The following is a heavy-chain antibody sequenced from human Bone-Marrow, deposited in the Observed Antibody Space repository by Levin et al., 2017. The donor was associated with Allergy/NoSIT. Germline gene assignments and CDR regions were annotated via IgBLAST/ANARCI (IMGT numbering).Heavy chain of an antibody. V-gene: IGHV3-23*01. CDR3: AQLRSAQDFWGGYSSDSFDS. J-gene: IGHJ4*02. D-gene: IGHD3-3*01. CDR2: LSAGSSNS. Sequence: PGGSLRLSCAASGFTFKDYAMTWVRQAPGKGLEWVAALSAGSSNSYYADSVKGRFTVSRDNPRNTLTLQMASLTAGDTAIYYCAQLRSAQDFWGGYSSDSFDSWGQGTLVTVSS. CDR1: GFTFKDYA.